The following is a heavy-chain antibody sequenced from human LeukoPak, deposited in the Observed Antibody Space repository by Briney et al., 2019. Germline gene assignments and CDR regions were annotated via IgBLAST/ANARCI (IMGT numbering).Heavy chain of an antibody. CDR3: AKDRSSTWSLDF. D-gene: IGHD6-13*01. CDR1: GFTFSSDG. V-gene: IGHV3-30*18. CDR2: ISYDGSSK. J-gene: IGHJ4*02. Sequence: GRSLRLSCAASGFTFSSDGMHWVRQAPGKGLEWEAVISYDGSSKYYADSVRGRFTISRDNSKNTLYLQMNSLRGEDTAVYYCAKDRSSTWSLDFWGQGTLVTVSS.